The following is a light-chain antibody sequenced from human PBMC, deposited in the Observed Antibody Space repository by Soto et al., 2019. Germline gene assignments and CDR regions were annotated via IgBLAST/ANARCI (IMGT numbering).Light chain of an antibody. J-gene: IGKJ1*01. CDR3: QQYNGYWT. CDR2: DAS. V-gene: IGKV1-5*01. CDR1: QSVGTW. Sequence: DIQMTQSPSTLSASVGDRVTITCRASQSVGTWLAWYQQKPGKPPTLLIHDASNLESGVPSRFSGSGSGAEFTLTISSLQPEDFATYVCQQYNGYWTFGQGTKVEIK.